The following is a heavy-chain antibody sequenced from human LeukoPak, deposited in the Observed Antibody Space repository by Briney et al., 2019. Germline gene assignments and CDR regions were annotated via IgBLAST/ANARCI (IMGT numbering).Heavy chain of an antibody. D-gene: IGHD2-2*02. J-gene: IGHJ6*02. V-gene: IGHV3-15*01. CDR1: GFTFSNAW. CDR3: TTDTRCSSTSCYNWYYYYGMDV. Sequence: PGGSLRLSCAASGFTFSNAWMSWVRQAPGKGLEWVGRIKTKTDGRTTDYAAPVKGRFTISRDDSKNTLYLQMNSLKTEDTAVYYCTTDTRCSSTSCYNWYYYYGMDVWGQGTTVTVS. CDR2: IKTKTDGRTT.